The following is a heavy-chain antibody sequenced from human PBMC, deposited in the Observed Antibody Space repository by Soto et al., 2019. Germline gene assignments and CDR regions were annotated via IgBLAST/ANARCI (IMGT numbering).Heavy chain of an antibody. D-gene: IGHD3-10*01. CDR2: IDPSDSYT. CDR1: GYSFTSYW. V-gene: IGHV5-10-1*01. CDR3: ARQGITMVRGVNSDMDV. Sequence: GASLKISCKGSGYSFTSYWISWVRQMPGKGLEWMGRIDPSDSYTNYSPSFQGHVTISADKSISTAYLQWSSLKASDTAMYYCARQGITMVRGVNSDMDVWGQGTTVTVSS. J-gene: IGHJ6*02.